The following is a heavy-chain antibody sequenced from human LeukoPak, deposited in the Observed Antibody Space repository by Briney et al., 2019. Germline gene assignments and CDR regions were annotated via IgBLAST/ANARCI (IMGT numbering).Heavy chain of an antibody. Sequence: PSETLSLTCSVSGVSIRSYFWSWIRQSPRKGLEWLGYTHYNGKTKYSPSLKRRVNISVDTSRKKFSLMLRCVTAADTAIYYCVKGGPQQQSVIRYNSWFDPWGQGILVIVSS. CDR1: GVSIRSYF. J-gene: IGHJ5*02. CDR3: VKGGPQQQSVIRYNSWFDP. CDR2: THYNGKT. D-gene: IGHD6-13*01. V-gene: IGHV4-59*01.